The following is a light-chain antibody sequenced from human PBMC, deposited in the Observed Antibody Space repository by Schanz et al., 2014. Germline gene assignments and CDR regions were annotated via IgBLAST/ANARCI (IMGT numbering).Light chain of an antibody. CDR1: SGPVFATYY. J-gene: IGLJ3*02. V-gene: IGLV8-61*01. CDR2: NTN. CDR3: VLYMGSGIWV. Sequence: QTVVTQEPAFSVSPGGTVTLTCGLGSGPVFATYYPAWYQQTPGQAPRTLIYNTNRRSSGVPDRFSGSIVGNKAALTITGAHADDESDYYCVLYMGSGIWVFGGGTKLTVL.